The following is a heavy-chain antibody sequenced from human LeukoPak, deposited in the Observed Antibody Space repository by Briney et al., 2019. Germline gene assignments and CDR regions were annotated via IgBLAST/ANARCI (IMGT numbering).Heavy chain of an antibody. CDR3: LRGIHWRFDP. CDR1: GYIFTTYG. CDR2: ISTNKGNT. D-gene: IGHD3-3*01. J-gene: IGHJ5*02. Sequence: ASVRDSCKASGYIFTTYGISWVRQAPGQGVEWMGWISTNKGNTNYVQRLQGRVTMNADTSTSTAYMELRSLRSDVTAIYYCLRGIHWRFDPWGQGTLVTVSS. V-gene: IGHV1-18*01.